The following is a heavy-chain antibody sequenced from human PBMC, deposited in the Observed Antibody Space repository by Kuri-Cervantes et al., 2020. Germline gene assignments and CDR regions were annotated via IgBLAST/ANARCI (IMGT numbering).Heavy chain of an antibody. CDR2: ISAGSDDI. D-gene: IGHD5-12*01. J-gene: IGHJ2*01. V-gene: IGHV3-23*01. Sequence: GESLKISCAASGFSFRNYVMSWVRQAPGKGLEWVSAISAGSDDINYVDSVKGRFTISRDNAKKSVYLQMNSLRAEDTAVYYCARMAGVATISRFWYFDLWGRGTLVTVSS. CDR1: GFSFRNYV. CDR3: ARMAGVATISRFWYFDL.